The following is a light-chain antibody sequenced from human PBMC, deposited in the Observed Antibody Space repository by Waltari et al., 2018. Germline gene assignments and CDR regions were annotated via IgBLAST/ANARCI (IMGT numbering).Light chain of an antibody. CDR3: QHHFRLPAT. V-gene: IGKV3-20*01. Sequence: EIVLMQSPVSLSLSPGERATLSCRSSQSISRYLAWYQQKPGQAPRLLIYGASNRATGVPPRFSGSGSGTDFSLTISGLGPEDSAVYYCQHHFRLPATFGQGTKVEIK. CDR1: QSISRY. CDR2: GAS. J-gene: IGKJ1*01.